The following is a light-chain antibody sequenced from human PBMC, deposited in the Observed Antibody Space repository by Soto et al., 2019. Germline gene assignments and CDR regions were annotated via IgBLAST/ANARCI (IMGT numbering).Light chain of an antibody. CDR1: SSDVGGYNY. CDR2: DVS. Sequence: QSALTQPRSVSGSPGQSVTISCTGTSSDVGGYNYVSWYQQHPGKAPKLMIYDVSKRPSGVPDRFSGSKSGNTASLTISGLQAEDEAHYYCCSYAGSYPWVFGGGTKLTVL. J-gene: IGLJ3*02. CDR3: CSYAGSYPWV. V-gene: IGLV2-11*01.